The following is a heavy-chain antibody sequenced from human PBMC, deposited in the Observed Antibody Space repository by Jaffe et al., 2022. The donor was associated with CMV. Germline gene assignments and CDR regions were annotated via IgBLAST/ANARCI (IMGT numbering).Heavy chain of an antibody. D-gene: IGHD1-26*01. CDR2: VYSSGST. V-gene: IGHV4-39*01. CDR3: ARHAGGSGSGGELRWGPKVASPKTNWFDP. J-gene: IGHJ5*02. Sequence: QLQLQESGPGLVRPSETLSLTCSVSGGSIGRRSSYWGWIRQSPGKGLEWIGSIYYGGTVYSSGSTYYNPSLMPRVSISVDTSSNQFSLQLTSVTAADTAVYYCARHAGGSGSGGELRWGPKVASPKTNWFDPWGQGTLVTVSS. CDR1: GGSIGRRSSY.